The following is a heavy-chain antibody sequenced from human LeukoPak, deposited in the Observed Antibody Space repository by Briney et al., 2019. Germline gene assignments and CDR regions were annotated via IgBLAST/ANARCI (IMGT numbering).Heavy chain of an antibody. J-gene: IGHJ4*02. CDR1: GFTFTIRA. V-gene: IGHV3-23*01. CDR2: ISGSAITT. Sequence: GGSLRLSCAASGFTFTIRAMTWVRQAPGKGLEWVSSISGSAITTHYADSVKGRFTISRDNSKNTLFLQMNNLRAEDTAVYYCAKGVMTMVVTYFDYWGRGTLVTVSS. D-gene: IGHD4-23*01. CDR3: AKGVMTMVVTYFDY.